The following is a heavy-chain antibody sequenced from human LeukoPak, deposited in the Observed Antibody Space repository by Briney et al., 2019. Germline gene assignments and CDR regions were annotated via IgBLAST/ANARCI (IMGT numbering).Heavy chain of an antibody. CDR3: ARYSLMYSGSYYY. J-gene: IGHJ4*02. CDR1: GGTFSSYA. V-gene: IGHV1-69*04. D-gene: IGHD1-26*01. CDR2: IIPILGIA. Sequence: ASVKVSCKASGGTFSSYAISWVRQAPGQGLEWMGRIIPILGIANYAQKFQGRVTITADKSTSTAYMELSSLRSEDTAVYYCARYSLMYSGSYYYWGQGTLVTVSS.